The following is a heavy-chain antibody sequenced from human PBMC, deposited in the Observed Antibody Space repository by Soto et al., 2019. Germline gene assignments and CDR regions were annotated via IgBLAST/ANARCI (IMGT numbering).Heavy chain of an antibody. J-gene: IGHJ4*02. CDR1: GFSVSSYS. CDR3: TRSDGYGDY. Sequence: DVQLLQSGGGLVQPGGSLRVSCAASGFSVSSYSMTWVRQAPGKGLEYVSGISVGGDRKFYADSVKGRFTVSRHNSKNILYRPMHSLRFDDTAIYYCTRSDGYGDYWGQGTLVTVSS. D-gene: IGHD3-16*01. V-gene: IGHV3-23*01. CDR2: ISVGGDRK.